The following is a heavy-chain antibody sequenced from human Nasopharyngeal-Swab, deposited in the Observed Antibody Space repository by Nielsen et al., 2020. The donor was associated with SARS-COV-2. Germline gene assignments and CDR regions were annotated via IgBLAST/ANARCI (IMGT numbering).Heavy chain of an antibody. J-gene: IGHJ3*02. V-gene: IGHV7-4-1*02. D-gene: IGHD4-17*01. CDR3: ARDLRTDAFDI. CDR2: INTNTGNP. Sequence: ASVKVSCKASGYTFTTYAMNWVRQAPGQGLEWMGWINTNTGNPTYAQGFTGRFLFSLDTSVSTAYLQISSLKAEDTAVYYCARDLRTDAFDIWGEGTMVTVSS. CDR1: GYTFTTYA.